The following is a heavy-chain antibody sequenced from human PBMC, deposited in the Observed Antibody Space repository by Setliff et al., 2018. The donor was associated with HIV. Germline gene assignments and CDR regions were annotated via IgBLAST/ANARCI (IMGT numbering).Heavy chain of an antibody. J-gene: IGHJ3*01. D-gene: IGHD6-19*01. CDR1: GGSFRNYA. CDR3: ARDRSGIAVAAPDAFDV. Sequence: ASVKVSCKASGGSFRNYAINWVRQAPGQGLEWMGGIIPLLGTPNYAHKFQGRVTITADKCSSTVYMELSSLRSEDSAVFYCARDRSGIAVAAPDAFDVWGQGTMVTVSS. CDR2: IIPLLGTP. V-gene: IGHV1-69*06.